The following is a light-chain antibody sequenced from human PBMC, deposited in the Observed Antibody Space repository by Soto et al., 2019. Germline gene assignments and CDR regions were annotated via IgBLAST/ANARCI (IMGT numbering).Light chain of an antibody. CDR1: QSVSHY. J-gene: IGKJ5*01. V-gene: IGKV3-11*01. CDR3: QNRAIWPVS. CDR2: DAS. Sequence: EIVLTQSPATLSLSPGERATLSCRASQSVSHYLAWYQQKPGQPPRLLIFDASNRATGTPARFSAYGSGTDFTLTISSLEPEDFAVYYCQNRAIWPVSLGQGTRLESK.